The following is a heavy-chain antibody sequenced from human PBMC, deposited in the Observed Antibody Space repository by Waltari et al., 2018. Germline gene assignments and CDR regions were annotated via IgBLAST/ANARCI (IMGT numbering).Heavy chain of an antibody. CDR2: ILSDGGND. CDR1: WLKSRRNS. CDR3: ARDKRDFLTGRSNYVDF. Sequence: QLVASGRAGAHPGWYLAPTIAATWLKSRRNSTHRVRNVLGKGLEWMSVILSDGGNDYYADSVKGRFTISRDNSKNTMSLQMNNRRAYDTAVYHCARDKRDFLTGRSNYVDFCGQGALVTVSS. D-gene: IGHD3-9*01. V-gene: IGHV3-30-3*01. J-gene: IGHJ4*02.